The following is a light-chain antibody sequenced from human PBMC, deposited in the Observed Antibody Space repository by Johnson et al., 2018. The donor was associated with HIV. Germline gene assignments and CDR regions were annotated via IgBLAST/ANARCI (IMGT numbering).Light chain of an antibody. Sequence: QSVLTQPPSVSAAPGRWVTVSCSGTTSNIGDHSVSWFQHLPGPAPKLLIYDNNKRPSGIPDRFSGSKSGTSTTLGNPGLQHGDEADYYCGTWDSSLNSYVFGTETKVTVL. CDR1: TSNIGDHS. J-gene: IGLJ1*01. CDR2: DNN. V-gene: IGLV1-51*01. CDR3: GTWDSSLNSYV.